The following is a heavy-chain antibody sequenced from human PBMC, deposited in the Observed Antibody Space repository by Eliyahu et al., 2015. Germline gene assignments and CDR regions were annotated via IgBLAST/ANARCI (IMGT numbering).Heavy chain of an antibody. J-gene: IGHJ4*02. CDR2: IKSKSDGGTT. Sequence: EVQLVESGGGLVKPGGSLRLSCAASGXTLNNAWMSWVRQAPGKGLEWVGRIKSKSDGGTTAYAAPVKGRFTISRDDSNNTLYLQMNSLQIEDTAVYYCATDRLTQSSPKSFDYWGQGTLVTVSS. CDR1: GXTLNNAW. CDR3: ATDRLTQSSPKSFDY. D-gene: IGHD6-19*01. V-gene: IGHV3-15*01.